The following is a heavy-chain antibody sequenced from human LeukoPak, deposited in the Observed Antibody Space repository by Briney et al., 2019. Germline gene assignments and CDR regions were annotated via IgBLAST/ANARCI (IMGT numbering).Heavy chain of an antibody. Sequence: GGSLRLSCAASGFTFSNAWMSWVRQAPGKGVEWGGRIKSKTDGGTTDYAAPVKGRFTISRDDSKNTLYLQMNSLKTEDTAVYYCTQGTEYYYGSGSHYWGQGTLVTVSS. CDR2: IKSKTDGGTT. V-gene: IGHV3-15*01. CDR1: GFTFSNAW. CDR3: TQGTEYYYGSGSHY. D-gene: IGHD3-10*01. J-gene: IGHJ4*02.